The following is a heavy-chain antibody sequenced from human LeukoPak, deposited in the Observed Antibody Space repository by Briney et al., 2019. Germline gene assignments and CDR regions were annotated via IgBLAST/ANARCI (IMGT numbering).Heavy chain of an antibody. CDR1: GYTFTDYY. D-gene: IGHD6-13*01. CDR2: VNPNSGDT. J-gene: IGHJ4*02. Sequence: ASVKVSCKASGYTFTDYYMHWVRQAPGQGLEWMGWVNPNSGDTNHAHKFQGRVTMTSDTSISTAYMDLSRVRSDDTAVYYCALLFSSTWYRFDSRGQGTLVTVSS. V-gene: IGHV1-2*02. CDR3: ALLFSSTWYRFDS.